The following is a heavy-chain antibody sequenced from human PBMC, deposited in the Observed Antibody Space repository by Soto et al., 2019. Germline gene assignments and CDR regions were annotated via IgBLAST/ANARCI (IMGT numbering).Heavy chain of an antibody. CDR2: IDPSDSQT. CDR1: GYSFAGYW. Sequence: GESLKISCKGSGYSFAGYWITWVRQKPGKGIEWMGRIDPSDSQTYYSPSFRGHVTISVTKSITTVFLQWSSLRASDTAMYYCARQIYDSDTGPNFQYYFDSWGQGTPVTVSS. CDR3: ARQIYDSDTGPNFQYYFDS. V-gene: IGHV5-10-1*01. J-gene: IGHJ4*02. D-gene: IGHD3-22*01.